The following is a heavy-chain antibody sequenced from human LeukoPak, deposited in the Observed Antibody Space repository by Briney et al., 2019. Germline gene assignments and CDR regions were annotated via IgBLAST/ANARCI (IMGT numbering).Heavy chain of an antibody. V-gene: IGHV4-34*01. Sequence: SETLSLTCAVYGGSFSGYYWSWLRQPPGKGLEWIGEINHSGSTNYNPSLKSRVTISVDTSKNQFSLKLSSVTAADTAVYYCARRAAAGISGPNWFDPWGQGTLVTVSS. CDR1: GGSFSGYY. J-gene: IGHJ5*02. D-gene: IGHD6-13*01. CDR2: INHSGST. CDR3: ARRAAAGISGPNWFDP.